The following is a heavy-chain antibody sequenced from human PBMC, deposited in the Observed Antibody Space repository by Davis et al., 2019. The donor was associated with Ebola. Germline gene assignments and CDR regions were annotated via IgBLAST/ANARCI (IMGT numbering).Heavy chain of an antibody. J-gene: IGHJ4*02. Sequence: PGGSLRLSCAASGFTFSSYAMHWVRQAPGKGLEYVSAISSNGGSTYYANSVKGRFTISRDNSKNTLYLQMGSLRAEDMAVYYCARDSEKYGYSYFDYWGQGTLVTVSS. CDR3: ARDSEKYGYSYFDY. V-gene: IGHV3-64*01. CDR1: GFTFSSYA. CDR2: ISSNGGST. D-gene: IGHD5-24*01.